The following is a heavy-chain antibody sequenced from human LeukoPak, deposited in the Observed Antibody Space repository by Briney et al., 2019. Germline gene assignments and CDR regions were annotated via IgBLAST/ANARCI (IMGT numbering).Heavy chain of an antibody. V-gene: IGHV3-30*02. J-gene: IGHJ4*02. CDR1: GYTFSLYG. CDR3: AKDSRFVEWFHIDH. D-gene: IGHD3-3*01. CDR2: IRYDGSNK. Sequence: GGSLRLSCAVSGYTFSLYGMHWVRQAPGKGLEWVAFIRYDGSNKHYADSVKGRFTIYRHHSKNPLYLQMNSLRAEDTAVYYCAKDSRFVEWFHIDHWGQGTLVTVSP.